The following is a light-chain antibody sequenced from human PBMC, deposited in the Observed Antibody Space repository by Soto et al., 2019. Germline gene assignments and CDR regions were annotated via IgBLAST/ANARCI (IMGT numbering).Light chain of an antibody. CDR1: QSISNN. J-gene: IGKJ4*01. CDR3: QQYHLWPPLT. Sequence: EIVMTQSPATLSVSPGERATLSCRASQSISNNLAWSPQKVAQAPRLLISGASTRATGIPARFSGSGSVTEFTLTISSLQCEDFAIYYCQQYHLWPPLTFGGGTKVEIK. V-gene: IGKV3-15*01. CDR2: GAS.